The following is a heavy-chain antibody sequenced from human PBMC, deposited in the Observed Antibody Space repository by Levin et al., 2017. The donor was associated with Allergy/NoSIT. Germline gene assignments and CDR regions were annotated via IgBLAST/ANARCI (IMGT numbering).Heavy chain of an antibody. CDR2: IYYSGNT. Sequence: SQTLSLTCTVSGGSIYSYYWSWIRQPPGKGLEWIAYIYYSGNTAYNPSLKSRITISVDTSKNQFSLKVRSVTAADTAVYYCEGHGASWSGSAFDIWGQGTIITVSS. D-gene: IGHD3-3*01. CDR3: EGHGASWSGSAFDI. V-gene: IGHV4-59*08. CDR1: GGSIYSYY. J-gene: IGHJ3*02.